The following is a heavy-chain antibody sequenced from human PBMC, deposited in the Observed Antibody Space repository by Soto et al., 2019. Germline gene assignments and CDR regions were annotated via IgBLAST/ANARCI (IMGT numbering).Heavy chain of an antibody. Sequence: SETLSLTCTVSGGSISSYYWSWIRQPPGKGLEWIGYIYYSGSTNYNPSLKSRVTISVDTSKNQFSLKLSSVTAADTAVYYCARRQTLNYYYYYMDVWGKGTTVTVSS. CDR1: GGSISSYY. CDR2: IYYSGST. CDR3: ARRQTLNYYYYYMDV. J-gene: IGHJ6*03. V-gene: IGHV4-59*08.